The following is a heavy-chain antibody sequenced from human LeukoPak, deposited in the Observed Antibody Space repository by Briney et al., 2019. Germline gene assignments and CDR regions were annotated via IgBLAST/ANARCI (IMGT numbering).Heavy chain of an antibody. D-gene: IGHD3-10*01. CDR3: ARGTYYYGSGSLYNWFDP. V-gene: IGHV4-34*01. CDR2: INHSGST. J-gene: IGHJ5*02. Sequence: SETLSLTCAVYGGSFSGYYYWRWIRQPPGKGLEWIGEINHSGSTNYNPSLKSRVTISVDTSKNQFSLKLSSVTAADTAVYYCARGTYYYGSGSLYNWFDPWGQGTLVTVSS. CDR1: GGSFSGYYY.